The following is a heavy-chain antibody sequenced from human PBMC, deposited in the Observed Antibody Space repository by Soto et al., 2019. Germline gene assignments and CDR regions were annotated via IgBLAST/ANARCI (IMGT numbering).Heavy chain of an antibody. CDR1: GFTFSEYG. J-gene: IGHJ4*02. D-gene: IGHD4-17*01. V-gene: IGHV3-33*01. Sequence: QVQLVGSGGGVVQPGSSLRLRYAASGFTFSEYGMHWVRLAPGKGLEWLAVIVREGTEQYYADSVKGRFTISRDNSKNTLYLQMNSLRVDDTAVYYCARDDDYPDNGFDYWGQGTLLTVSS. CDR2: IVREGTEQ. CDR3: ARDDDYPDNGFDY.